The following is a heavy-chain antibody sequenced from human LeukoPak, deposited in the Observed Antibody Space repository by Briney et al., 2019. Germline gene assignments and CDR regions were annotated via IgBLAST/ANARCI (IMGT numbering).Heavy chain of an antibody. CDR3: ARVDYYGSGSFDY. Sequence: PSETLSLTRTVSGGSISNYWSWIRQPPGKGLEWIGYIYYSGSTNYNPSLKSRVTISVDTSKNQFSLKLSSVTAADTAVYYCARVDYYGSGSFDYWGQGTLVTVSS. J-gene: IGHJ4*02. CDR2: IYYSGST. V-gene: IGHV4-59*01. D-gene: IGHD3-10*01. CDR1: GGSISNY.